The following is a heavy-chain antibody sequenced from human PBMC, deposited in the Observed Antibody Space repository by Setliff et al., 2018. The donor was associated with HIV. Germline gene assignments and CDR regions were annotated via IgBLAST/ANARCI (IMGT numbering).Heavy chain of an antibody. CDR2: IYHSGST. CDR3: ARGRTQWPNYNYFDP. D-gene: IGHD6-19*01. Sequence: SETLSLTCAVSGGSISSSNWWSWVRQPPRKGLEWIGEIYHSGSTNYNPSLKSRVTMSVDSSKNQFSLSLSSVTAADTAVYYCARGRTQWPNYNYFDPWGLGTLVTVPQ. J-gene: IGHJ5*02. CDR1: GGSISSSNW. V-gene: IGHV4-4*02.